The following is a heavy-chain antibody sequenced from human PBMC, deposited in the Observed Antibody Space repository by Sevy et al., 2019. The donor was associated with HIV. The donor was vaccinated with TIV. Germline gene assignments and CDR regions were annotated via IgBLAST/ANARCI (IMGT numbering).Heavy chain of an antibody. V-gene: IGHV4-39*01. J-gene: IGHJ4*02. CDR2: IYYSGST. Sequence: SETLSLTCTVSGGSISSSSYYWGWIRQPPGKGLEWIGSIYYSGSTYYNPSLKSRVTISVDTSKNQFSLKLGSVTAADTAVYYCAGRYSWGAGDFDYWGQGTLVTVSS. CDR1: GGSISSSSYY. CDR3: AGRYSWGAGDFDY. D-gene: IGHD2-15*01.